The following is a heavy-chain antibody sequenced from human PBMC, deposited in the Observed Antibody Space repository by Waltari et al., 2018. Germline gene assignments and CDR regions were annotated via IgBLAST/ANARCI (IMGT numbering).Heavy chain of an antibody. CDR2: RRKDGTYT. CDR3: ARDRGGYGDFVSWFDP. J-gene: IGHJ5*02. V-gene: IGHV3-30*02. D-gene: IGHD3-22*01. CDR1: GFTFSDYG. Sequence: QLVESGGGVVQPGGSLRLSCVVSGFTFSDYGIHWVRQAPGKGLEWVSVRRKDGTYTYYADSVKGRFGISRDNSKNTAYLQMDSLGPEDTAVYSCARDRGGYGDFVSWFDPWGQGTLVTVSS.